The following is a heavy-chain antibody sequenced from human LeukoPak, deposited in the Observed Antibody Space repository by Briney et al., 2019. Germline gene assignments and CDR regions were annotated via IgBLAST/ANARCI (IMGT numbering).Heavy chain of an antibody. CDR2: IYYSGST. CDR1: GGSISSYY. J-gene: IGHJ6*02. Sequence: PSETLSLTCTVSGGSISSYYWSWIRQPPGKGLEWIGYIYYSGSTNYNPSLKSRVTISVDTSKNQFSLKLSSVTAADTAVYYCASSGRGSGSYLYYYGMDVWGQGTTVTVSS. CDR3: ASSGRGSGSYLYYYGMDV. V-gene: IGHV4-59*08. D-gene: IGHD3-10*01.